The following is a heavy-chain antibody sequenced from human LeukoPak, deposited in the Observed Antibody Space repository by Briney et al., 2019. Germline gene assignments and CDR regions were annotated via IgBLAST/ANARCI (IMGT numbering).Heavy chain of an antibody. CDR2: IYYSGST. J-gene: IGHJ4*02. CDR3: ARGVGYCSGGSCYSGGNFGY. Sequence: SETLSLTCTVSGGSISSGGYYWSWIRQHPGKGLEWIGYIYYSGSTYYNPSLKSRVTISVDTSKNQFSLKLSSVTAADTAVYYCARGVGYCSGGSCYSGGNFGYWGQGTLVTVSS. D-gene: IGHD2-15*01. V-gene: IGHV4-31*03. CDR1: GGSISSGGYY.